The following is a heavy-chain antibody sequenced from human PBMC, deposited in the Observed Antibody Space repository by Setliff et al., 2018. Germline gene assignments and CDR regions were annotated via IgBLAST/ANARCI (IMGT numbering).Heavy chain of an antibody. CDR3: ARDRSGAGDYYDSSGYYDY. J-gene: IGHJ4*01. V-gene: IGHV1-18*01. CDR2: ISAYNGNT. Sequence: ASVKVSCKASGYTFTSYGISWVRQAPGQGLDGMGWISAYNGNTNYAQKLQGRVTMTTDTSTSTAYMELRSLRSDDTAVYYCARDRSGAGDYYDSSGYYDYWGHGTLVTVSS. D-gene: IGHD3-22*01. CDR1: GYTFTSYG.